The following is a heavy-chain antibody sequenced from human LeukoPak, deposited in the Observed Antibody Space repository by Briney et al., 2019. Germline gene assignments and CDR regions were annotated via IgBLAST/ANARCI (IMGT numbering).Heavy chain of an antibody. J-gene: IGHJ5*02. V-gene: IGHV3-48*03. D-gene: IGHD3-3*01. CDR3: ATTSYFDFPS. CDR1: GFTFSRYE. Sequence: GGSLRLSCAASGFTFSRYELNWVRQAPGKGLEWVSYISVSGSAKNYADSVKGRFTISRDNAKNSLHLQMNSLRAEDTAVYYCATTSYFDFPSWGQGTLVTVSS. CDR2: ISVSGSAK.